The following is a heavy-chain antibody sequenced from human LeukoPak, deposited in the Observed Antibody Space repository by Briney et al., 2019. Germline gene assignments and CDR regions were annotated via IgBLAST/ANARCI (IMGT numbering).Heavy chain of an antibody. CDR1: GFTFSRHG. CDR2: ISNDGSRK. D-gene: IGHD3-3*01. V-gene: IGHV3-30*03. CDR3: ARDRAWNYFDY. J-gene: IGHJ4*02. Sequence: GRSLRLSCAASGFTFSRHGMHWVRQAPGKGLEWVAIISNDGSRKYYAHSVEGRFTISRDNSKNTLYLQMDSLRAEDTAVYYCARDRAWNYFDYWGQGTLVTVSS.